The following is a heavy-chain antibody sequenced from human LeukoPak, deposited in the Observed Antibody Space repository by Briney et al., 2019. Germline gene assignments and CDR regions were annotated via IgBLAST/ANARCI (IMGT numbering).Heavy chain of an antibody. D-gene: IGHD5-12*01. CDR1: GYSISSGSYY. J-gene: IGHJ4*02. V-gene: IGHV4-61*02. Sequence: PSETLSLTCTVSGYSISSGSYYWSWIRQPAGKGLEWIGRIYTSGSTNYNPSLKSRVTISVDTSKNQFSLKLSSVTAADTAVYYCARESDSGYDFDWGQGTLVTVSS. CDR3: ARESDSGYDFD. CDR2: IYTSGST.